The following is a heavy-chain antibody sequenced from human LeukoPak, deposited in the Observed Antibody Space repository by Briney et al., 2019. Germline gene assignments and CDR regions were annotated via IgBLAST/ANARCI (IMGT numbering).Heavy chain of an antibody. CDR2: IYYSGST. CDR3: ARDLSVGHSSGWYAFDI. D-gene: IGHD6-19*01. CDR1: GGSISGYY. V-gene: IGHV4-59*01. Sequence: PSETLSLTCTVSGGSISGYYWSWIRQPPGKGLEWIGYIYYSGSTTYNPSLKSRVTISIDTSKNQFSLKLSSVTAADTAVYYCARDLSVGHSSGWYAFDIWGQGTMVTVSS. J-gene: IGHJ3*02.